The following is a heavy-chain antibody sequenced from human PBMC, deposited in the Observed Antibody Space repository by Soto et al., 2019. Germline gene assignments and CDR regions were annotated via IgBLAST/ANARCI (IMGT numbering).Heavy chain of an antibody. Sequence: GGSLRLSCAASGFTFSSYGMHWVRQAPGKGLEWVAVISYDGSNKYYADSVKGRFTISRDNSKNTLYLQMNSLRAEDTAVYYCANSYSPVAGENWGQGTLVTVSS. CDR1: GFTFSSYG. CDR2: ISYDGSNK. V-gene: IGHV3-30*18. J-gene: IGHJ4*02. CDR3: ANSYSPVAGEN. D-gene: IGHD6-19*01.